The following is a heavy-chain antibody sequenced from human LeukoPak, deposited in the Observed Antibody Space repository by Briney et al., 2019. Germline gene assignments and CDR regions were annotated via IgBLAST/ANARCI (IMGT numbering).Heavy chain of an antibody. CDR2: INHSGST. CDR3: ARGGGSYYEDY. V-gene: IGHV4-34*01. D-gene: IGHD1-26*01. Sequence: NTSETLSLTCAVYGGSFSGYYWSWIRQPPRKGLEWIGEINHSGSTNYNPSLKSRITISVDTSKSQFSLKLSSVTAADTAVYYCARGGGSYYEDYWGQGTLVTVSS. CDR1: GGSFSGYY. J-gene: IGHJ4*02.